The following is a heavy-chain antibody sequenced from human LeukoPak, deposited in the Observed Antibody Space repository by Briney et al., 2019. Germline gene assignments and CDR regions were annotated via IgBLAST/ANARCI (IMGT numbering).Heavy chain of an antibody. CDR2: ISGSGSAI. CDR1: GFTFSSYE. CDR3: ARVAINDYGDYFDY. V-gene: IGHV3-48*03. D-gene: IGHD4-17*01. Sequence: PGGSLRLSCAASGFTFSSYEMNWVRQAPGKGLEWVSYISGSGSAIYYADSVKGRFTISRDNSKNTLYLQMNGLRAEDTAVYYCARVAINDYGDYFDYWGQGTLVTVSS. J-gene: IGHJ4*02.